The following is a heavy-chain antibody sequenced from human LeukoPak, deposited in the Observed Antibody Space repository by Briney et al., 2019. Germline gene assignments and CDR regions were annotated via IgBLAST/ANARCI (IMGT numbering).Heavy chain of an antibody. D-gene: IGHD3-10*01. CDR1: GFTVSSNY. J-gene: IGHJ4*02. CDR2: IYSGGST. V-gene: IGHV3-53*01. Sequence: GGSLXLSCAASGFTVSSNYMTWVRQAPGKGLEWISLIYSGGSTYYSDSVKGRFTISRDNSKNTLYLQMNSLRAEDTAVYYCAKGPRLWFGELSTYYFDYWGQGTLVTVSS. CDR3: AKGPRLWFGELSTYYFDY.